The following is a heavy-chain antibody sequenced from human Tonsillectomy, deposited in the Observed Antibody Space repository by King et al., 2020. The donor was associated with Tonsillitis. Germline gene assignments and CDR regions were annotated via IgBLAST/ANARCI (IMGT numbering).Heavy chain of an antibody. CDR3: ARDLNHDILTGFYGMDV. CDR2: IYYSGSA. CDR1: GGSISSSSYY. V-gene: IGHV4-39*07. J-gene: IGHJ6*02. D-gene: IGHD3-9*01. Sequence: QLQESGPGLVKPSETLSLTCIVSGGSISSSSYYWGWIRQPPGKGLEWIGTIYYSGSAYYNPSLKSRVTMSVDTSKKQFSLKLRSVTAADTAVYYCARDLNHDILTGFYGMDVWGQGTTVTVSS.